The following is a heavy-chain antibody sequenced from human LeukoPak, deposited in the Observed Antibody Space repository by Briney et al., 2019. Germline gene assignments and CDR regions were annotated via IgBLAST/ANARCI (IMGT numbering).Heavy chain of an antibody. Sequence: SGGSLRLSCSASGFTFSSYAMRWVRQAPGKGLEYVSAISPNGGSTYYADSVKGRFSISRDNSKNTLYLQMSSLRAEDTAVYYCARENSSEDYFDYWGQGTLVTVSS. J-gene: IGHJ4*02. CDR2: ISPNGGST. CDR1: GFTFSSYA. D-gene: IGHD2-21*01. V-gene: IGHV3-64D*06. CDR3: ARENSSEDYFDY.